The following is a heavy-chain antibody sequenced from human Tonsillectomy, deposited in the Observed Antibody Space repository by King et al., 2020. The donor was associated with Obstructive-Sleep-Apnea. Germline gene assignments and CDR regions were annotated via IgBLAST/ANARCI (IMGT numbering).Heavy chain of an antibody. Sequence: VQLVETGGGLVQPGGSLRLSCAASGFTFNIHAMSWVRQAPGKGLEWVSGISASGGGTYFADSVKGRFTISRDNSKNMLYLQMNSLRADDTALYYCATSAMGDYEYYGLDVWGQGTTVTVSS. CDR2: ISASGGGT. CDR1: GFTFNIHA. V-gene: IGHV3-23*04. CDR3: ATSAMGDYEYYGLDV. D-gene: IGHD5-18*01. J-gene: IGHJ6*02.